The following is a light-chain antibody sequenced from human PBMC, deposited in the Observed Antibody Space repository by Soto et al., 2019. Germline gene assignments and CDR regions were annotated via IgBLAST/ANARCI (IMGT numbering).Light chain of an antibody. Sequence: IQMTQSPSSLSASVGDRVTITCRASQTISTYLNWYQQKPGKAPRLLIYDASSLLSGVPSRFSGSGFGTDFTLTISSLQPEDSATYYCLQDFNYPLTFGGGTKVDIK. CDR2: DAS. J-gene: IGKJ4*01. CDR1: QTISTY. CDR3: LQDFNYPLT. V-gene: IGKV1-6*01.